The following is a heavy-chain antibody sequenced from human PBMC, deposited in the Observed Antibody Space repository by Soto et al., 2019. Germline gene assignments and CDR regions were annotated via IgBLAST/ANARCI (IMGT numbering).Heavy chain of an antibody. CDR1: GGTFSSYA. CDR3: ARDGALRRLYYYYGMDV. V-gene: IGHV1-69*06. Sequence: QVQLVQSGAEVKKPGSSVKVSCKASGGTFSSYAISWVRQAPGQGLEWMGGIIPIFGTANYAQKFQGRVMITTDKSTSTAYMELRSMRSEDTAVYYCARDGALRRLYYYYGMDVWGQGTTVTVSS. D-gene: IGHD3-3*01. J-gene: IGHJ6*02. CDR2: IIPIFGTA.